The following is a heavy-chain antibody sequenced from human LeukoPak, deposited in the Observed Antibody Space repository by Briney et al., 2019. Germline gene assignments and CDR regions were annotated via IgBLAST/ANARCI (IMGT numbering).Heavy chain of an antibody. CDR1: GGSISSGGYY. CDR2: IYYSGST. V-gene: IGHV4-31*03. D-gene: IGHD3-16*02. J-gene: IGHJ1*01. CDR3: ALGHYDYVWGSYRYAEYFQH. Sequence: PSQTLSLTCTVSGGSISSGGYYWSWIRQHPGKGLEWIGYIYYSGSTYYNPSLKSRVTISVDTSKNQFSLKLSSVTAADTAVYYCALGHYDYVWGSYRYAEYFQHRGQGTLVTVSS.